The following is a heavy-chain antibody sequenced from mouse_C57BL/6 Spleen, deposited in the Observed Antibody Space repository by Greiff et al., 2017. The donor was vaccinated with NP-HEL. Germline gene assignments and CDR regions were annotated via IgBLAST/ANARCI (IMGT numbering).Heavy chain of an antibody. V-gene: IGHV14-4*01. D-gene: IGHD4-1*01. J-gene: IGHJ3*01. CDR2: IDPENGDT. CDR3: TSAGTAY. CDR1: GFNIKDDY. Sequence: EVQVVESGAELVRPGASVKLSCTASGFNIKDDYMHWVKQRPEQGLEWIGWIDPENGDTEYASKFQGKATITADTSSNTAYLQLSSLTSEDTAVYYCTSAGTAYWGQGTLVTVSA.